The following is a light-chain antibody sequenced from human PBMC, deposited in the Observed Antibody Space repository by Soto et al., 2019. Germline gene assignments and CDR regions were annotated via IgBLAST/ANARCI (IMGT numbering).Light chain of an antibody. CDR3: QQSYTTPRT. V-gene: IGKV1-39*01. CDR2: AAS. J-gene: IGKJ1*01. CDR1: QSISTF. Sequence: DIQMTQSPSSLSASVGDRVSVTCRASQSISTFLNWNQQRPGEAPKLLIYAASSLQSGVPSRFSGSGSGADFTLTIGSLQPEDFATYYCQQSYTTPRTFGQGNKVEVK.